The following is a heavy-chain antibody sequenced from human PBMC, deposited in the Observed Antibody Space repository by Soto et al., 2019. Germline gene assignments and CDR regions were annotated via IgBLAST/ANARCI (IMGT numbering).Heavy chain of an antibody. CDR3: ARDWYNWNYGGGLDY. D-gene: IGHD1-7*01. V-gene: IGHV3-7*01. Sequence: GGSLRLSCAASGFTFSSYWMSWVRQAPGKGLEWVANIKQDGSEKYYVDSVKGRFTISRDNAKNSLYLQMNSLRAEDTAVYYCARDWYNWNYGGGLDYWGQGTLVTVSS. CDR1: GFTFSSYW. CDR2: IKQDGSEK. J-gene: IGHJ4*02.